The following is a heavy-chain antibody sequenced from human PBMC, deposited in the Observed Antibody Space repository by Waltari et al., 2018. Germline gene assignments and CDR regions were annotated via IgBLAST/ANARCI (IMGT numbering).Heavy chain of an antibody. CDR1: GYIFTSYD. Sequence: QVQLVQSGAEVKKPGASVKVSCKASGYIFTSYDINWVRQATGQGLEWMGWMNASGGHTGYAQTFQGRITLTMNTSISTAYMELSSLRSDDTAVYYCARPQTISTSWLASWGQGTLVTVSA. V-gene: IGHV1-8*02. CDR3: ARPQTISTSWLAS. CDR2: MNASGGHT. D-gene: IGHD2-2*01. J-gene: IGHJ5*01.